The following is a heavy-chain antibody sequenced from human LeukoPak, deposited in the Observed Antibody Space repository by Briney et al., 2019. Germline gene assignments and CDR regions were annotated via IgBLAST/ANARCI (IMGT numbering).Heavy chain of an antibody. CDR3: AGQATMTGVFITI. CDR1: GDSIFRNLYY. Sequence: SETLSLTCTVSGDSIFRNLYYWGWIRQPPGKGLEWIGSTYYSASTYYNPSLESRVTISVDTSKNKFSLKLSSVTAADTAVYYCAGQATMTGVFITIWGQGTLVSVSS. J-gene: IGHJ4*02. CDR2: TYYSAST. V-gene: IGHV4-39*01. D-gene: IGHD3-22*01.